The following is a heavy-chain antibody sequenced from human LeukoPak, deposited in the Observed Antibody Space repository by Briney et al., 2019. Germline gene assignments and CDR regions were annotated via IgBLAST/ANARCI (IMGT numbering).Heavy chain of an antibody. CDR3: ARDRYYYYGMDV. V-gene: IGHV3-48*03. CDR2: ISSSGSTI. Sequence: GGSLRLSCADSGFTFSSYEMNWVRQAPGKGLEWVSYISSSGSTIYYADSVKGRFTISRDNTKNSLYLQMNSLRAEDTAVYYCARDRYYYYGMDVWGKGTTVTVSS. CDR1: GFTFSSYE. J-gene: IGHJ6*04.